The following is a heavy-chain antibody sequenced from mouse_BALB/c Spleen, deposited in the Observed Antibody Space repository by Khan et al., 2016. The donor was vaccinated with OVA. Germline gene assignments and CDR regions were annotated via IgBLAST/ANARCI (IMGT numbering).Heavy chain of an antibody. J-gene: IGHJ3*01. CDR2: INPSNGGT. CDR3: TRSGYGSFAD. Sequence: QVQLQQSGAELVKPGASVRLSCKASGYTFTSYYLYWVKQRPGHGLAWIGDINPSNGGTNFNENFKTKATLTVDKSSSTAYMKLSSRTSEDSAVYYVTRSGYGSFADWGQGTLVTVAA. D-gene: IGHD1-1*02. V-gene: IGHV1S81*02. CDR1: GYTFTSYY.